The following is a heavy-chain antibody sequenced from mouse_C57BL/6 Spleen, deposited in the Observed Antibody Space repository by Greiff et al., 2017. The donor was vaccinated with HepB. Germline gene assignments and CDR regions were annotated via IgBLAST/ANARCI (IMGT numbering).Heavy chain of an antibody. V-gene: IGHV5-17*01. Sequence: EVKLVESGGGLVKPGGSLKLSCAASGFTFSDYGMHWVRQAPEKGLEWVAYISSGSSTIYYADTVKGRFTISRDNAKNTLFLQMTSLRSEDTAMYYGAKSYDGYPYWYFDVWGTGTTVTVSS. J-gene: IGHJ1*03. D-gene: IGHD2-3*01. CDR3: AKSYDGYPYWYFDV. CDR2: ISSGSSTI. CDR1: GFTFSDYG.